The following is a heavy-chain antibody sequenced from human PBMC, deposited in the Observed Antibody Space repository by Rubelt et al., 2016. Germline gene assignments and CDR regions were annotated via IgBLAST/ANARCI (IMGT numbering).Heavy chain of an antibody. CDR2: INAGNGNT. CDR1: GYTFTSYA. V-gene: IGHV1-3*01. Sequence: QVQLVQSGAEVKKPGASVKVSCKASGYTFTSYAMHWVRQAPGQRLEWMGWINAGNGNTTYSQKFQGRVTITRDTTASTAYMELSSLRSEDTAVEYCARGYSSSWDALGVGWFDPWGQGTLVTVSS. CDR3: ARGYSSSWDALGVGWFDP. J-gene: IGHJ5*02. D-gene: IGHD6-13*01.